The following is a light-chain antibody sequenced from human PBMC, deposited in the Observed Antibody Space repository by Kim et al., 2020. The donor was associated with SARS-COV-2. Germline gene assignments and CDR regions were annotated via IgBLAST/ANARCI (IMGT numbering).Light chain of an antibody. CDR2: GKK. V-gene: IGLV3-19*01. CDR1: RLGSVY. J-gene: IGLJ3*02. CDR3: NSRDSSGNHLVV. Sequence: LGQTVRITRQGDRLGSVYASWYQEKPGQAPVLVIYGKKNRPSGIPDRFSGSSSGNTASLTITGAQAEDEADYYCNSRDSSGNHLVVFGGGTQLTVL.